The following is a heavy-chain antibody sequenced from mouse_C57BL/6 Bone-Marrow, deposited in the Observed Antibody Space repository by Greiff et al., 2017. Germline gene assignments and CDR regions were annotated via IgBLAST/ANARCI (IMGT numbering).Heavy chain of an antibody. V-gene: IGHV7-3*01. J-gene: IGHJ4*01. CDR3: ARYTSYAFYAMDY. CDR2: IRNKANGYTT. D-gene: IGHD6-5*01. CDR1: GFTFTDYY. Sequence: EVKLEESGGGLVQPGGSLSLSCAASGFTFTDYYMSWVRQPPGKALEWLGFIRNKANGYTTEYSASVKGRFTISRDNSQSILYLQMNALRAEDSATYYCARYTSYAFYAMDYWGQGTSVTVSS.